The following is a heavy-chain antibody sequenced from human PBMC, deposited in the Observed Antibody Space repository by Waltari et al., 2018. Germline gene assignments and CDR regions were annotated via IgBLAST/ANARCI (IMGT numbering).Heavy chain of an antibody. CDR2: ISAYNGNT. CDR1: GYTFTSYG. J-gene: IGHJ6*03. V-gene: IGHV1-18*01. Sequence: QVQLVQSGAEVKKPGASVKVSCKASGYTFTSYGISWVRQAPGQGLEWMGWISAYNGNTNYAQKLQGRVTMTTDTSTSTAYMELRSLRSDDTAVYYCAIADIVVVPAAGTDPHYYYYYMDVWGKGTTVTISS. CDR3: AIADIVVVPAAGTDPHYYYYYMDV. D-gene: IGHD2-2*01.